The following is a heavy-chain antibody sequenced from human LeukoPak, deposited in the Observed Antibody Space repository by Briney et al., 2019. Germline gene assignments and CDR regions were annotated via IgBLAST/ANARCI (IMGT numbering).Heavy chain of an antibody. CDR3: ARHRTASDY. CDR1: GFTFSTYS. D-gene: IGHD3-16*02. V-gene: IGHV3-21*01. J-gene: IGHJ4*02. CDR2: ITSSSSYI. Sequence: SGGSLRLSCAASGFTFSTYSMTWVRQAPGKGLEWVSSITSSSSYIYYADSVKGRFTISRDNAKSSLYLQMNSLRAEDTALYYCARHRTASDYWGQGTLVTVSS.